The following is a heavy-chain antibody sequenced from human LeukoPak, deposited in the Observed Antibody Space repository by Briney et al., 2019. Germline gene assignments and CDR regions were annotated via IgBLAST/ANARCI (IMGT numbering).Heavy chain of an antibody. D-gene: IGHD5-24*01. Sequence: SETLSLTCTVSGGSISSYYWSWIRQPPGKGLEWIGYIYYSGSTNYNPSLKSRVTISVDTSKNQFSLKLSSVTAADTAVYYCASSRRDGYHAKPRNDAFDIWGQGTMVTVPS. CDR3: ASSRRDGYHAKPRNDAFDI. J-gene: IGHJ3*02. CDR2: IYYSGST. V-gene: IGHV4-59*01. CDR1: GGSISSYY.